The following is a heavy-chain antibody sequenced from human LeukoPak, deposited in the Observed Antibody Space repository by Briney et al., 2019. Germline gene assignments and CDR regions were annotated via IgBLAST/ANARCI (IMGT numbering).Heavy chain of an antibody. CDR3: AREYYDILTGYCLPYFDY. CDR1: GGAISSYY. CDR2: IYYSGST. D-gene: IGHD3-9*01. V-gene: IGHV4-59*01. Sequence: SETLSLTCTVSGGAISSYYWSWIRQPPGKGLEWIGYIYYSGSTNYNPSLKSQVTISVDTSKNQFSLKLSSVTAADTAVYYCAREYYDILTGYCLPYFDYWGQGTLVTVSS. J-gene: IGHJ4*02.